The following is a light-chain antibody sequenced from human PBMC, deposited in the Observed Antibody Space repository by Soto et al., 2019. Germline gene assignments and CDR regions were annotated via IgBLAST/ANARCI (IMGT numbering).Light chain of an antibody. CDR3: QQRSDWPIT. Sequence: EIVLTQSPATLSLSPGERSTLSCRASQSVSRYLAWYQQKPGQDPRLLIYDASNRATGFPARFSGSGSGTDFTLTISSLEPEDFAVYYCQQRSDWPITFGKGTRLEIK. V-gene: IGKV3-11*01. CDR1: QSVSRY. J-gene: IGKJ5*01. CDR2: DAS.